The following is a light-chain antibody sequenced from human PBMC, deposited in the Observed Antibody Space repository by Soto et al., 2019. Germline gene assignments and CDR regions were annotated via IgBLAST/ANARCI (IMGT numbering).Light chain of an antibody. J-gene: IGKJ4*01. Sequence: DIQLTQSPSFLSASVGDRVTITCRASQGLNSYFAWYQQKPGKAPKLLLYATSTLQSVFPSRFRGSGSGAEFTLTITCLQPEDIATYYCQQLTSYPVTFGGGTKVEIK. V-gene: IGKV1-9*01. CDR2: ATS. CDR3: QQLTSYPVT. CDR1: QGLNSY.